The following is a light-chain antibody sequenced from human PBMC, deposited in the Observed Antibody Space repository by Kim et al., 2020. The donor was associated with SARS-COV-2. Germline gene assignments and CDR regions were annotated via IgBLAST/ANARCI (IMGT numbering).Light chain of an antibody. CDR1: KLGDKY. Sequence: VSPGQTARITCSGNKLGDKYACWYQQKPGQSPVLVIYQDTKRPSGIPERFSGSNAGNTATLTISGTQATDEADYFCQAWDTSTWVFGGGTQLTVL. V-gene: IGLV3-1*01. CDR2: QDT. CDR3: QAWDTSTWV. J-gene: IGLJ3*02.